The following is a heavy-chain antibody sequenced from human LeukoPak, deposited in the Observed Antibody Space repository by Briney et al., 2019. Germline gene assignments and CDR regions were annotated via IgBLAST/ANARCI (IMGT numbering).Heavy chain of an antibody. CDR3: AVYDSSGYYYVSVYDAFDI. J-gene: IGHJ3*02. D-gene: IGHD3-22*01. V-gene: IGHV1-2*02. CDR2: INPNSGGT. Sequence: ASVKDSCNVSRYIYTGYYMHWVRQAPGQGLEWVGWINPNSGGTICAQKFEGRVTMPRDTSTSTAYMEMSRLRSGDTTVYYCAVYDSSGYYYVSVYDAFDIWGQGTMVTVSS. CDR1: RYIYTGYY.